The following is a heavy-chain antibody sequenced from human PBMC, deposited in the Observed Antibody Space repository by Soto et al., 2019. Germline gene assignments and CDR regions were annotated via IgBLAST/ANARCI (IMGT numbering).Heavy chain of an antibody. V-gene: IGHV4-31*03. J-gene: IGHJ4*02. D-gene: IGHD3-22*01. CDR3: ARTSYSDSSAYSDS. Sequence: PSETLSLTCTVSGGSISSGAYYWSWIRQEPGKGLEWIGYIYYSGTTYYTPSLMSRVSISIDTSKNQFSLNLSSVTAADTAVYYCARTSYSDSSAYSDSWGQGSLVTVSS. CDR2: IYYSGTT. CDR1: GGSISSGAYY.